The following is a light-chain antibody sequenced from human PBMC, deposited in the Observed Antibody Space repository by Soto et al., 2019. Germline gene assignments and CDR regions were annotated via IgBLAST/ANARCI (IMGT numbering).Light chain of an antibody. J-gene: IGLJ1*01. Sequence: QSVLTQPASTSSTPGQTVTISCSGSTSNIGTFYVYWYQHLPGTAPKLLIYIGDQRASGVSDRFSASKSGTSASLAISGLRSDDEADYYCAAWDDNLNAYVFGSGTKVTVL. CDR2: IGD. V-gene: IGLV1-47*02. CDR3: AAWDDNLNAYV. CDR1: TSNIGTFY.